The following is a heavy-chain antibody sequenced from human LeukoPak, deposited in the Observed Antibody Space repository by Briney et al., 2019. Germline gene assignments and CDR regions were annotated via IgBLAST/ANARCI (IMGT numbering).Heavy chain of an antibody. CDR3: AKDLYSNYGPADY. D-gene: IGHD4-11*01. CDR1: GFTVSSNY. Sequence: GGSLRLSCAASGFTVSSNYMSWVRQAPGKGLEWVSTINGGGVNTHYADSVGGRFTISRDNSKNTLFLQMNSLRDEDTAVYYCAKDLYSNYGPADYWGQGNLVTVSS. V-gene: IGHV3-23*01. CDR2: INGGGVNT. J-gene: IGHJ4*02.